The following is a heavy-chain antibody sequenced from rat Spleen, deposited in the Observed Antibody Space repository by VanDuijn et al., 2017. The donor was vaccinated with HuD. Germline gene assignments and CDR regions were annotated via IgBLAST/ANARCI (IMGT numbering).Heavy chain of an antibody. J-gene: IGHJ2*01. CDR1: GFTFNNYW. CDR3: TRAPQLGGYYFDY. CDR2: IPNTGGSI. D-gene: IGHD3-4*01. V-gene: IGHV5-31*01. Sequence: EVQVVEAGGGLVQPGRSLKLSCVASGFTFNNYWMSWIRQAPGKGLEWVASIPNTGGSIYYPDSVKGRFTISRDNAQNTLYLQMNSLRSEDTATYYCTRAPQLGGYYFDYWGQGVMVTVSS.